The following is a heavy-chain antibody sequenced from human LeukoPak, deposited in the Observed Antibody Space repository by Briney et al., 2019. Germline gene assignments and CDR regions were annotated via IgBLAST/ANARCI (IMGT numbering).Heavy chain of an antibody. CDR1: GGSISSYY. V-gene: IGHV4-59*01. Sequence: SETLSLTCTVSGGSISSYYWGWIRQPPGKGLEWIGYIYYSGSTNYNPSLKSRVTISVDTSKNQFSLKLSSVTAADTAVYYCARRATRGDYFDYWGQGTLVTVSS. D-gene: IGHD5-12*01. J-gene: IGHJ4*02. CDR2: IYYSGST. CDR3: ARRATRGDYFDY.